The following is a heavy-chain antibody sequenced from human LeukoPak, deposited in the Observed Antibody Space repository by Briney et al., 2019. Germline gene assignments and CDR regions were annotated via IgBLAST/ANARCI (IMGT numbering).Heavy chain of an antibody. J-gene: IGHJ4*02. CDR1: GYTFTSYG. CDR3: ARAVRQWLVRGYFDY. Sequence: ASVKVSCKASGYTFTSYGISWVRQAPGQGLEWMGWISAYNGNTNYAQKLQGRVTMTTDTSTSTAYMELRSLRSNDTAVYYCARAVRQWLVRGYFDYWGQGTLVTVSS. V-gene: IGHV1-18*01. CDR2: ISAYNGNT. D-gene: IGHD6-19*01.